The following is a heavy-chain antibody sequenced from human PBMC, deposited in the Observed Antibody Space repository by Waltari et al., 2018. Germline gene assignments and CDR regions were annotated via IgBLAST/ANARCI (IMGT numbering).Heavy chain of an antibody. J-gene: IGHJ2*01. CDR2: ISTSGSDI. Sequence: EVQLVESGGGLVHRGGSLRLSCTDSGSTFRSSAMNWVRQAPGKGLEWISYISTSGSDIYYADSVKGRFTISRDNAKNSLYLQMDSLRAEDTAVYYCARVAVTGSYYWYFDLWGRGTLLTVSS. D-gene: IGHD1-26*01. CDR1: GSTFRSSA. V-gene: IGHV3-48*03. CDR3: ARVAVTGSYYWYFDL.